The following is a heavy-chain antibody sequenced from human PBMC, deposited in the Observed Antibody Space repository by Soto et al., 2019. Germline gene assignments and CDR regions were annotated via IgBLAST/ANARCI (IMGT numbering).Heavy chain of an antibody. CDR2: ISGSGDDT. D-gene: IGHD1-1*01. CDR3: ANPTPTPGTTFGF. CDR1: GFTFSNFA. V-gene: IGHV3-23*01. J-gene: IGHJ4*02. Sequence: QLLESGGGFVQPGGSLRLSCVASGFTFSNFAMAWVRQAPGEGLEWVSAISGSGDDTFYADSMKGRFTISRDNSKDSLYLQINSLSAEDTAVYYCANPTPTPGTTFGFWGQGTLVTVSS.